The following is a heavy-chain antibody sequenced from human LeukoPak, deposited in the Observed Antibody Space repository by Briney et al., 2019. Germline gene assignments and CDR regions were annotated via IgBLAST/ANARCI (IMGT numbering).Heavy chain of an antibody. CDR1: GFTFSSYG. V-gene: IGHV3-30*02. Sequence: GGSLRLSCAASGFTFSSYGMHWLRQAPGKGLEWVAFIRYDGSNKYYADSVKGRFTISRDNSKNTLYLQMNSLRAEDTAVYYCAKGYSSSWNDAFDIWGQGTMVTVSS. D-gene: IGHD6-13*01. CDR2: IRYDGSNK. J-gene: IGHJ3*02. CDR3: AKGYSSSWNDAFDI.